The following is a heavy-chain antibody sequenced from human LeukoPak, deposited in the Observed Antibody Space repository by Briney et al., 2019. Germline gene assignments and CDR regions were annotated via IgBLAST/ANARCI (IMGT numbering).Heavy chain of an antibody. Sequence: GGSLRLSCAASEFTVSSNYMSWVRQAPGRRLEWVSVIYSGGSTYYADSVKGRFTISRDNSKNTLYLQMNSLRAEDTAVYYCARAGEYSDDAFDIWGQGTMVTVSS. CDR1: EFTVSSNY. V-gene: IGHV3-53*01. CDR2: IYSGGST. CDR3: ARAGEYSDDAFDI. J-gene: IGHJ3*02. D-gene: IGHD4-17*01.